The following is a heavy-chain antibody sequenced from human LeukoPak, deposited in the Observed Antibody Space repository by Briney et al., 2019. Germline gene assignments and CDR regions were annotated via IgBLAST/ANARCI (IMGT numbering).Heavy chain of an antibody. Sequence: GGSLSLFCGACGFTFSSYGMRWVRQAPGKGLEGVSAISGRGGSTYYADSVKGRFTIPRENAKTSLYLQMNSLRAEDTAVYYCARTQVYSSSWYFDYWGQGTLVTVSS. CDR1: GFTFSSYG. V-gene: IGHV3-23*01. CDR2: ISGRGGST. D-gene: IGHD6-13*01. J-gene: IGHJ4*02. CDR3: ARTQVYSSSWYFDY.